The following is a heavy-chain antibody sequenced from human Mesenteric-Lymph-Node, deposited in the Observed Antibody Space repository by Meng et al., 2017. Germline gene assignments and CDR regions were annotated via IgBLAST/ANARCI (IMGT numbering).Heavy chain of an antibody. D-gene: IGHD3-3*01. CDR2: ISGSGGST. CDR1: GFTFDDYG. V-gene: IGHV3-23*01. Sequence: GGSLRLSCAASGFTFDDYGMIWVRQAPGKGLGWVSAISGSGGSTYYADSVKGRFTISRDNSKNTLYLQMNSLRAEDTAVYYCARGLRYYDFWSGYYAYYYYGMDVWGQGTTVTVSS. CDR3: ARGLRYYDFWSGYYAYYYYGMDV. J-gene: IGHJ6*02.